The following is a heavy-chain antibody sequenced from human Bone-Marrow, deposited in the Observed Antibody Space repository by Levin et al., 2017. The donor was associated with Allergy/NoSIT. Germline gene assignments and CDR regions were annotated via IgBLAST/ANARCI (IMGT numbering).Heavy chain of an antibody. CDR1: GYSFPSYW. CDR3: ATHEGPATSSGTGDY. V-gene: IGHV5-51*01. CDR2: IYPGDSES. J-gene: IGHJ4*02. Sequence: AGESLKISCKGSGYSFPSYWIAWVRQVPGKGLEWMGIIYPGDSESRYSPSFQGQVTISADKSISTAYLQWSSLKASDSAMYYCATHEGPATSSGTGDYWGQGTLVTVSS. D-gene: IGHD6-13*01.